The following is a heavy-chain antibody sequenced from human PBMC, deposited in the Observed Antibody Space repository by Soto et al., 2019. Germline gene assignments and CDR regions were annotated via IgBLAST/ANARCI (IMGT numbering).Heavy chain of an antibody. V-gene: IGHV3-30-3*01. D-gene: IGHD2-15*01. Sequence: GGSLRLSCAASGFTFSSYAMHWVRQAPGKGLEWVAVISYDGSNKYYADSVKGRFTISRDNSKNTLYLQMNSLRAEDTAVYYCARAPVVTPLPSPYYFDYWGQGTLVTVSS. CDR3: ARAPVVTPLPSPYYFDY. CDR1: GFTFSSYA. J-gene: IGHJ4*02. CDR2: ISYDGSNK.